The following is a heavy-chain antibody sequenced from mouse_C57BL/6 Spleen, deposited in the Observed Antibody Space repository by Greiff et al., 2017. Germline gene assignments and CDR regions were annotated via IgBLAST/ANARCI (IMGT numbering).Heavy chain of an antibody. J-gene: IGHJ2*01. CDR2: ISDGGSYT. V-gene: IGHV5-4*01. Sequence: EVHLVESGGGLVKPGGSLKLSCAASGFTFSSYAMSWVRQTPEKRLEWVATISDGGSYTYYPDNVKGRFTISRDNAKNNLYLQMSHLKSEDTAMYYCARDGPVFDYWGQGTTLTVSS. CDR1: GFTFSSYA. CDR3: ARDGPVFDY.